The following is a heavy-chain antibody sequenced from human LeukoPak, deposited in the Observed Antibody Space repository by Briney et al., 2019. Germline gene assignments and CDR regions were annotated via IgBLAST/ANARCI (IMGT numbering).Heavy chain of an antibody. V-gene: IGHV3-30*18. CDR1: GFTFSSYG. J-gene: IGHJ4*02. Sequence: PGRSLRLSCAASGFTFSSYGMHWVRQAPGKGLEWVAVISYDGSNKYYADSVKGRFTISRDNSKNTLYLQMNSLRAEDTAVYYCAKDRLRWQKAYYFDYWGQGTLVTVSS. CDR3: AKDRLRWQKAYYFDY. CDR2: ISYDGSNK. D-gene: IGHD4-23*01.